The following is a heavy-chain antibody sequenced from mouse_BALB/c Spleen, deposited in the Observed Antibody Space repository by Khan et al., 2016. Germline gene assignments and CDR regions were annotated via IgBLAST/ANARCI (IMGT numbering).Heavy chain of an antibody. V-gene: IGHV3-2*02. Sequence: QRQGSGPGLVKPSQSLSLTCTVTGYSITSGYGWNWIRQFPGNKLECMGYISYSGSTNYNPSLKSRISITRDTSKNQFFLQLNSVTTEDTATYYCDRTARIKYWGQGTTLTVSS. D-gene: IGHD1-2*01. CDR2: ISYSGST. J-gene: IGHJ2*01. CDR1: GYSITSGYG. CDR3: DRTARIKY.